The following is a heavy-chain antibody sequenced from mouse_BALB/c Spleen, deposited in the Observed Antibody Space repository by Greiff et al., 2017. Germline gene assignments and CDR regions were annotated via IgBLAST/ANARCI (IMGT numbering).Heavy chain of an antibody. Sequence: EVMLVESGGGLVKPGGSLKLSCAASGFAFSRYDMSWVRQTPEKRLEWVAYISSGGGSTYYPDTVKGRFTISRDNAKNTLYLQMSSLKSEDTAMYYCARQGYDVYYYGYFDVWGAGTTVTVSS. CDR1: GFAFSRYD. V-gene: IGHV5-12-1*01. J-gene: IGHJ1*01. CDR3: ARQGYDVYYYGYFDV. D-gene: IGHD2-3*01. CDR2: ISSGGGST.